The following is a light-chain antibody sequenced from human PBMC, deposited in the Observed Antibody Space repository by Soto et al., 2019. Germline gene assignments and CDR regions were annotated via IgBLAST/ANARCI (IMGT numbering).Light chain of an antibody. CDR2: EVS. CDR1: SSDVGAYNL. J-gene: IGLJ1*01. Sequence: QSAPTQPASVSGSPGQSVTISCTGTSSDVGAYNLVSWYQQYPGKAPKLMIYEVSNRPSGVSNRFSGSKSGNTASLTISGLRAEDEADYYCCTSYEGGGRYVFGTGTKLTVL. CDR3: TSYEGGGRYV. V-gene: IGLV2-14*01.